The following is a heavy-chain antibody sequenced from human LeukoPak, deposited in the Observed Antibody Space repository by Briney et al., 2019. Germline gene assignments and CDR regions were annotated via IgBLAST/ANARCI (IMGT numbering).Heavy chain of an antibody. J-gene: IGHJ4*02. Sequence: SSETLSLTCTVPGGSISSYYWSWIRQPPGKGLEWIGYIYYSGSTNYNPSLKSRVTISVDTSKNQFSLKLSSVTAADTAVYYCARDFDDILTGYSSNDYWGQGTLVTVSS. CDR3: ARDFDDILTGYSSNDY. CDR2: IYYSGST. D-gene: IGHD3-9*01. V-gene: IGHV4-59*01. CDR1: GGSISSYY.